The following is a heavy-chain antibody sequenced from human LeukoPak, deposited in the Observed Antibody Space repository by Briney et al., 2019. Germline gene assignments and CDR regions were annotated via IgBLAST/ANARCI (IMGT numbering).Heavy chain of an antibody. CDR2: ISAYNGNT. D-gene: IGHD1-1*01. Sequence: ASVKVSCKASVYTFTSYGINWVRQAPGHGLEGMGWISAYNGNTNYAQKLQDRVTMTTETSSSTAYMELMSLVSDDAAVDYYSRVWYNWNDKNWFDPWGQGTLVTVSS. CDR3: SRVWYNWNDKNWFDP. CDR1: VYTFTSYG. V-gene: IGHV1-18*01. J-gene: IGHJ5*02.